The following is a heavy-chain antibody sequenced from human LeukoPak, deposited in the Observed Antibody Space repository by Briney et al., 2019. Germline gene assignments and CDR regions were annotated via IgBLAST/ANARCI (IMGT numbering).Heavy chain of an antibody. CDR1: GFTVSSNY. V-gene: IGHV3-53*01. D-gene: IGHD3-22*01. CDR3: AREVRGNYYDSSGYYDY. J-gene: IGHJ4*02. Sequence: GGSLRLSCAASGFTVSSNYMSWVRQAPGKGLEWVSVIYSGGSTYYADSVKGRFTISRDNSKNTLYLQMYGLRAEDTAVYYCAREVRGNYYDSSGYYDYWGQGTLVTVSS. CDR2: IYSGGST.